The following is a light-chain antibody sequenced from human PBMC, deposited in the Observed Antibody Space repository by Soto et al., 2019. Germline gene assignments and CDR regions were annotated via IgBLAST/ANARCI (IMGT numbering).Light chain of an antibody. CDR3: RTLDSRLSAGV. Sequence: QSVLTQPPSVSAAPGQKVTISCSGSSSNIGNNYVSWYQHLPGTAPKLLIYENNKRPSGIPDRFSGSKSGTSATLGITGLQTGDEADFYWRTLDSRLSAGVLGSGTKLTVL. CDR2: ENN. J-gene: IGLJ1*01. CDR1: SSNIGNNY. V-gene: IGLV1-51*01.